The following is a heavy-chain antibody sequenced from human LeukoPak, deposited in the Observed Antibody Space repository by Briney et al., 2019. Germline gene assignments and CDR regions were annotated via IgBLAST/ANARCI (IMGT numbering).Heavy chain of an antibody. V-gene: IGHV4-39*01. J-gene: IGHJ4*02. CDR2: IYYSGGT. Sequence: KPSETLSLTGSVSGGSISRRSYYWGWTPRPPGKGLEWIGSIYYSGGTYYNPSLKSRVTISVDTSRNQFSLKLGSVTAADTAVYYCARHGSIATGAFTYWGQGTLVTVSS. CDR1: GGSISRRSYY. CDR3: ARHGSIATGAFTY. D-gene: IGHD6-13*01.